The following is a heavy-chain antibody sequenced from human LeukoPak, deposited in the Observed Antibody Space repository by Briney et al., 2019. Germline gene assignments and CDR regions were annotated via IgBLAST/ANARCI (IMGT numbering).Heavy chain of an antibody. V-gene: IGHV3-11*01. CDR2: ISSSGSTI. Sequence: GSLRLSCAASGFTFSDYYMSWIRQAPGKGLEWVSYISSSGSTIYYADSVKGRFTISRDNAKNSLYLQMNSLRAKDTAVYYCASYLDRNYYDSSGYSDYWGQGTLVTVSS. J-gene: IGHJ4*02. CDR1: GFTFSDYY. CDR3: ASYLDRNYYDSSGYSDY. D-gene: IGHD3-22*01.